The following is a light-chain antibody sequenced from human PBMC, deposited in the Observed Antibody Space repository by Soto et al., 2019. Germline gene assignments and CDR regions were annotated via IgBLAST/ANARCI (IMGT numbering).Light chain of an antibody. Sequence: EIVLTQSPGTLSLSPGERATLSCRASQSVSSSYLAWYQQKPGQAPRLLIYGASSRATGIPDRFSGSGSGTDFTLTISRLEPEDFALYYCQQYGRSSYTFGQGTKREIK. CDR2: GAS. J-gene: IGKJ2*01. CDR3: QQYGRSSYT. V-gene: IGKV3-20*01. CDR1: QSVSSSY.